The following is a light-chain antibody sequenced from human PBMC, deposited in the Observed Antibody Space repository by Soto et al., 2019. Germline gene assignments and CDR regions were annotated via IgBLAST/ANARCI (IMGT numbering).Light chain of an antibody. CDR3: QKYSSVIN. CDR2: AAS. CDR1: QGISNF. J-gene: IGKJ5*01. V-gene: IGKV1-27*01. Sequence: DIQMTQSPSSLSASVGDRVTITCRASQGISNFLAWYQQKPGKVPKLLISAASTLQSGVPSRFSGSGSGTDFPLTITSLQPEDVATYYCQKYSSVINFGQGTRLEI.